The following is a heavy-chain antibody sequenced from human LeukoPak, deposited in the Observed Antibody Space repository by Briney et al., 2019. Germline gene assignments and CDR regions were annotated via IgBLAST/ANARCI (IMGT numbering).Heavy chain of an antibody. CDR2: ISGSGGST. CDR3: AKDEYYYDSSGYASQH. D-gene: IGHD3-22*01. Sequence: GASLRLSCAASGFTFSSYAMSWVRQAPGKGLEWVSAISGSGGSTYYADSVKGRFTIYRDNSKNTLYLQMNSLRAEDTAVYYCAKDEYYYDSSGYASQHWGQGTLVTGSS. J-gene: IGHJ1*01. CDR1: GFTFSSYA. V-gene: IGHV3-23*01.